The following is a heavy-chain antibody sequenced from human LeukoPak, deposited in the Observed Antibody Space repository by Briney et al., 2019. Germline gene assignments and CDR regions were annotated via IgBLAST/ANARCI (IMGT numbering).Heavy chain of an antibody. D-gene: IGHD3-22*01. J-gene: IGHJ4*02. CDR3: ARELDNFDSSVRY. CDR2: INPNSGGT. Sequence: ASVKVSCRAFGYTFTGYYLHWVRQAPGQGLEWMGWINPNSGGTNFAQKFQGRVTMTRDTSIGTAYMELSRLRSDDTAVYYCARELDNFDSSVRYWGQGTLVTVSS. CDR1: GYTFTGYY. V-gene: IGHV1-2*02.